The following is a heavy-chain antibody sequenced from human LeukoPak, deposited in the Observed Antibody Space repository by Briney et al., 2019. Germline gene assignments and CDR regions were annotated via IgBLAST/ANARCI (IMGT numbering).Heavy chain of an antibody. J-gene: IGHJ6*02. Sequence: GGSLRLSCAASGFTFSSYEMNWVRQAPGKGLEWVSYISAGGSTIYYADSVKGRFTISRDNFKNTLYLQMNSVRPEDTAVYYCARAGWLRFTTTEELDLDVWGQGTTVTVSS. CDR2: ISAGGSTI. CDR1: GFTFSSYE. D-gene: IGHD5-12*01. CDR3: ARAGWLRFTTTEELDLDV. V-gene: IGHV3-48*03.